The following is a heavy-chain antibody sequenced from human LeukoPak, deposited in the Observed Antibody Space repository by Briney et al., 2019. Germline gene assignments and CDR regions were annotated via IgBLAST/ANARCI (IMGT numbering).Heavy chain of an antibody. Sequence: SETLSLTCAVYGGSFSGYYWSWIRQPPGKGLEWIGEINHSGSTNYNPSLKSRVTISVDTFKNQFSLKLSSVTAADTAVYYCARDDSGSYGGPFDYWGQGTLVTVSS. J-gene: IGHJ4*02. CDR2: INHSGST. D-gene: IGHD1-26*01. CDR3: ARDDSGSYGGPFDY. V-gene: IGHV4-34*01. CDR1: GGSFSGYY.